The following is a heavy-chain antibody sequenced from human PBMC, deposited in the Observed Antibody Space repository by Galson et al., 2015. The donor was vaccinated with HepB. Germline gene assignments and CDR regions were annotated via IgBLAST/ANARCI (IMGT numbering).Heavy chain of an antibody. V-gene: IGHV1-69*04. D-gene: IGHD3-10*01. J-gene: IGHJ6*02. CDR2: IIPILGIA. CDR3: ARGGRSYYYGSGSYPMPSGYYYGMDV. Sequence: SVKVSCKASGGTFSSYAISWVRQAPGQGLEWMGRIIPILGIANYAQKFQGRVTITADKSTSTAYMELSSLRSEDTAVYYCARGGRSYYYGSGSYPMPSGYYYGMDVWGQGTTVTVSS. CDR1: GGTFSSYA.